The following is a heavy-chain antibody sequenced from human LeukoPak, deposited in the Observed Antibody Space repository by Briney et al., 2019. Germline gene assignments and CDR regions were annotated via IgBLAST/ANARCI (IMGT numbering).Heavy chain of an antibody. CDR2: ISAYNGNT. J-gene: IGHJ4*02. D-gene: IGHD4-17*01. CDR3: ARGAVTTTYYFDY. V-gene: IGHV1-18*01. Sequence: RQXPXXXLXWMGXISAYNGNTNYAQKLQGRVTMTTDTSTSTAYMELRSLRSEDTAVYYCARGAVTTTYYFDYWGQGTLVTVSS.